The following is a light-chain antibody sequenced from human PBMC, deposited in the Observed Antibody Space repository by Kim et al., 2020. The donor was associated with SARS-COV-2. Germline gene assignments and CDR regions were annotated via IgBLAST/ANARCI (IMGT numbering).Light chain of an antibody. CDR2: YDS. CDR3: QVWDSSSDHPEV. J-gene: IGLJ3*02. CDR1: NIGSKS. Sequence: SSELTQPPSVSVAPGKTARITCGGNNIGSKSVHWYQQKPGQAPVLVIYYDSDRPSGIPERFSGSNSGNTATLTISRVEAGDEADYYCQVWDSSSDHPEVF. V-gene: IGLV3-21*04.